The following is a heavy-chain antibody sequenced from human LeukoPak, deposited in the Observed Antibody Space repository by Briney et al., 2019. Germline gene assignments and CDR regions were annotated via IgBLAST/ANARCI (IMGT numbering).Heavy chain of an antibody. Sequence: ASETLSLTCTVSGGSISNKYWSWIRQPPGKGLEWIGRIYTSGSTNYNPSLKSRVTMSVDTSKNQFSLKLSSVTAADTAVYYCARDRDIAVAGAWYYYYMDVWGKGTTVTISS. D-gene: IGHD6-19*01. J-gene: IGHJ6*03. CDR2: IYTSGST. CDR3: ARDRDIAVAGAWYYYYMDV. CDR1: GGSISNKY. V-gene: IGHV4-4*07.